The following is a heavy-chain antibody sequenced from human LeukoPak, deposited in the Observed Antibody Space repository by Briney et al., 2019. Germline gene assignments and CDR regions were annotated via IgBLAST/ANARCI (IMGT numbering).Heavy chain of an antibody. Sequence: GRSLRLSCAASGFTFSSYGMHWVRQAPGKGLEWVAIIWHDGSSKYYADSVKGRFTISRDNSKNTLYLQMNSLRAEDTAVYYCAKDWRGPFDYWGQGTLVTVSS. V-gene: IGHV3-33*06. D-gene: IGHD3-3*01. J-gene: IGHJ4*02. CDR3: AKDWRGPFDY. CDR1: GFTFSSYG. CDR2: IWHDGSSK.